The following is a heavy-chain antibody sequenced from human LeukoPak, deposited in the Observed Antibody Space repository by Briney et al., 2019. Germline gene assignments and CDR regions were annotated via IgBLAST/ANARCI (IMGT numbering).Heavy chain of an antibody. D-gene: IGHD2-2*02. V-gene: IGHV3-7*03. Sequence: QPGGSLRLSCAVSGFTLSSYWMSWVRQAPGKGLEWVANINQDGGEKYYVDSVKGRFTISRDNAKKSLYLQMDSLRAEDTAVYYCARDSAAIIDYWGQGTLVTVSS. CDR2: INQDGGEK. CDR3: ARDSAAIIDY. J-gene: IGHJ4*02. CDR1: GFTLSSYW.